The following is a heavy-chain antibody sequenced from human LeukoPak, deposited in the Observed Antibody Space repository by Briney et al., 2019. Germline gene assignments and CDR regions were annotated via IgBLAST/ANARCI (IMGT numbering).Heavy chain of an antibody. Sequence: GGSLRLSCAASGFTFSNAWMNWVRRTPGKGLEWVSSITTSSSYVFYADSVRGRFTISRDNAENSLYLQMNSLRAADTAVYYCVRPREQNLVVSPFDIWGQGTMVTVSS. D-gene: IGHD6-13*01. V-gene: IGHV3-21*04. J-gene: IGHJ3*02. CDR1: GFTFSNAW. CDR3: VRPREQNLVVSPFDI. CDR2: ITTSSSYV.